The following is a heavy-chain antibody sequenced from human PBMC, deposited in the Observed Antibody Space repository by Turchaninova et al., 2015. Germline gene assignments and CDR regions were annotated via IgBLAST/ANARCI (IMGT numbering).Heavy chain of an antibody. V-gene: IGHV4-34*01. CDR1: GGSFSGYH. CDR2: IKHSGFT. J-gene: IGHJ6*03. D-gene: IGHD2-8*01. CDR3: ARGVGLVYAIGDYMDV. Sequence: QVQLQPWGAGLLKPSETLSLSCAASGGSFSGYHVRWLRQPPGKGLEWIGEIKHSGFTNYNPSLKSRVTISVDTSKNQFSRKVSSVTAADTAIYYCARGVGLVYAIGDYMDVWGKGTTVTVSS.